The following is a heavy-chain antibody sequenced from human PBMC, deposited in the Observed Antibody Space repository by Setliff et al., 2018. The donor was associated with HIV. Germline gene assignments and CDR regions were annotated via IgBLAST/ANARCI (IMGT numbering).Heavy chain of an antibody. CDR1: GGSIGGYY. V-gene: IGHV4-4*08. J-gene: IGHJ3*01. CDR3: ARGRSYGSAYDAFDV. CDR2: IYSGGST. D-gene: IGHD3-10*01. Sequence: SETLSLTCTVSGGSIGGYYWSWIRQPPGTGLEWLGCIYSGGSTNYNPSLESRVTISLDTSKNQFSLRLTSVTAAGTAVYYCARGRSYGSAYDAFDVWGPGTMVTVSS.